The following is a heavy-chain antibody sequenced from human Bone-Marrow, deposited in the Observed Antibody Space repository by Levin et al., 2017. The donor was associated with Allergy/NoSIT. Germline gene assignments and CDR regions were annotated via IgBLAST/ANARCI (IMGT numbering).Heavy chain of an antibody. CDR1: GYTFTGYY. CDR2: INPNSGGT. Sequence: GESLKISCKASGYTFTGYYMHWVRQAPGQGLEWMGWINPNSGGTNYAQKFQGRVTMTRDTSISTAYMELSRLRSDDTAVYYCAREWSITIFGVVIMHRGDYYGMDVWGQGTTVTVSS. CDR3: AREWSITIFGVVIMHRGDYYGMDV. V-gene: IGHV1-2*02. D-gene: IGHD3-3*01. J-gene: IGHJ6*02.